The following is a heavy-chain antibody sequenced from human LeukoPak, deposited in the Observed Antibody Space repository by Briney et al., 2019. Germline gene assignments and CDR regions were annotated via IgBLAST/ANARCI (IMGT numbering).Heavy chain of an antibody. CDR2: INPSGGST. J-gene: IGHJ6*02. CDR1: GYTFTSYY. Sequence: ASVKVSCKASGYTFTSYYMHWVRQAPGQGLEWMGIINPSGGSTSYAQKFQGRVTMTRDTSTSTVYMELSSLRSEDTAVYYCARDLMGDSSWTGGYYYYGMDVWGQGTTVTVSS. V-gene: IGHV1-46*01. D-gene: IGHD6-13*01. CDR3: ARDLMGDSSWTGGYYYYGMDV.